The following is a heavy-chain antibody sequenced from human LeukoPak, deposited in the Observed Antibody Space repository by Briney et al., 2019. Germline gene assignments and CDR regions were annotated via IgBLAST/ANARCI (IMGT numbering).Heavy chain of an antibody. CDR3: ARDSLSYCSGGSCYGFLDY. D-gene: IGHD2-15*01. CDR2: ISSSSSYI. V-gene: IGHV3-21*01. CDR1: RFTFSDYA. J-gene: IGHJ4*02. Sequence: GESLRLSCAASRFTFSDYAMNWVRQAPGKGLEWVSSISSSSSYIYYADSVKGRFTISRDNAKNSLYLQMNSLRAEDTAVYYCARDSLSYCSGGSCYGFLDYWGQGTLVTVSS.